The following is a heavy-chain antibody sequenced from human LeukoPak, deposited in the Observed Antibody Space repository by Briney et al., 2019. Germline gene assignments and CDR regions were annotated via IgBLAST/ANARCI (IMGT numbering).Heavy chain of an antibody. V-gene: IGHV3-7*01. CDR1: GFTFSTYW. D-gene: IGHD2-2*02. CDR2: IKEDGSET. Sequence: GGSLRLSCAASGFTFSTYWMSWIRQAPGKGLEWVAHIKEDGSETYYVDSVKGRFTISRDNAKNTLYLQMNSLRAEDTAVYYCASYFRCSGATCYTNYWGQGTLVTVSS. CDR3: ASYFRCSGATCYTNY. J-gene: IGHJ4*02.